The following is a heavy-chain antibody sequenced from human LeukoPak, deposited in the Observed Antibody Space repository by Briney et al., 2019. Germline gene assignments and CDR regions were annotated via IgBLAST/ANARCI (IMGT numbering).Heavy chain of an antibody. CDR3: AREVGAQYSSGWFRWFDP. D-gene: IGHD6-19*01. J-gene: IGHJ5*02. CDR2: IYYSGST. V-gene: IGHV4-39*07. CDR1: GGSISSSSYY. Sequence: SETLSLTCTVSGGSISSSSYYWGWIRQPPGKGLEWIGSIYYSGSTYYNPSLKSRVTISVDTSKNQFSLKLSSVTAADTAVYYCAREVGAQYSSGWFRWFDPWGQGTLVTVSS.